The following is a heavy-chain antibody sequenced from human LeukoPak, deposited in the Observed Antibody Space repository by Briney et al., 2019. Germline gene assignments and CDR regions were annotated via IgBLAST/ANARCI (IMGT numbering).Heavy chain of an antibody. CDR1: GHIFTSYW. V-gene: IGHV5-51*01. J-gene: IGHJ6*02. CDR2: IYPGDSDT. D-gene: IGHD2-2*01. CDR3: ARYQYENYYYYYGMDV. Sequence: PGESLQISCKGSGHIFTSYWIGWVRQMPGKGLEWMGIIYPGDSDTRYSPSFQGQVTISADKSISTAYLQWSSLKASDTAMYYCARYQYENYYYYYGMDVWGQGTTVTVSS.